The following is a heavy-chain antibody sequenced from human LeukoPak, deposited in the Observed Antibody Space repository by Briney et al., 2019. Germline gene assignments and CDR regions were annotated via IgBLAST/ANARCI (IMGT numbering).Heavy chain of an antibody. CDR2: IYYSGST. Sequence: SETLSLTCTVSGGSISSYYWSWIRQPPGKGLEWIGYIYYSGSTYYNPSLKSRVTISVDTSKNQFSLKLSSVTAADTAVYYCARDRNYYDSSGFDYWGQGTLVTVSS. J-gene: IGHJ4*02. CDR3: ARDRNYYDSSGFDY. V-gene: IGHV4-59*12. D-gene: IGHD3-22*01. CDR1: GGSISSYY.